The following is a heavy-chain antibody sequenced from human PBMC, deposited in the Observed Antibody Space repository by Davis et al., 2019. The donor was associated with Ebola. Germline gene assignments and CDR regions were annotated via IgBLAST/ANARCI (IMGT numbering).Heavy chain of an antibody. CDR1: GGSFSGYY. Sequence: PSETLSLTCAVYGGSFSGYYWSWIRQPPGKGLEWIGEINHSGSTNYNPSLKSRVTISVDTSKNQFSLKLSSVTAADTAVYYCARRGESGWYYFDYWGQGTLVTVSS. V-gene: IGHV4-34*01. D-gene: IGHD6-19*01. CDR3: ARRGESGWYYFDY. J-gene: IGHJ4*02. CDR2: INHSGST.